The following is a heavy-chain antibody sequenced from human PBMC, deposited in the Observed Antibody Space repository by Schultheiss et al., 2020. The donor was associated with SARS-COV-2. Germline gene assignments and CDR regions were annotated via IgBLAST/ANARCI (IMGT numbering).Heavy chain of an antibody. D-gene: IGHD3-10*01. CDR3: ARMGMVRGVYNWFDP. CDR2: IYTSGST. Sequence: SETLSLTCTVSGGSISSYYWSWIRQPAGKGLEWIGRIYTSGSTNYNPSLKSRVTMSVDTSKNQFSLKLSSVTAADTAVYYCARMGMVRGVYNWFDPWGQGTLVTVSS. V-gene: IGHV4-4*07. CDR1: GGSISSYY. J-gene: IGHJ5*02.